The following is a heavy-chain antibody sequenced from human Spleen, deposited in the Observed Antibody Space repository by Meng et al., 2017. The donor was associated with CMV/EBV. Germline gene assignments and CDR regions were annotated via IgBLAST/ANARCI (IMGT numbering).Heavy chain of an antibody. CDR1: CGSLSSGGYY. Sequence: CAFSCGSLSSGGYYWSWIRQPPGKVLEWIGYIYYSGSTYYNPSLKSRVTISVDTSKNQFSLKLSSVTAADTAVYYCASYDSSGSFDYWGQGTLVTVSS. V-gene: IGHV4-30-4*01. CDR2: IYYSGST. D-gene: IGHD3-22*01. CDR3: ASYDSSGSFDY. J-gene: IGHJ4*02.